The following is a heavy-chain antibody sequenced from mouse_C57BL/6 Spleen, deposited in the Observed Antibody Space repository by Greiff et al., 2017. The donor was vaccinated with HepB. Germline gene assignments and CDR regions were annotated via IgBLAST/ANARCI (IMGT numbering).Heavy chain of an antibody. J-gene: IGHJ2*01. CDR3: ALSGWLLQDFDY. CDR1: GYTFTDYY. V-gene: IGHV1-19*01. D-gene: IGHD2-3*01. CDR2: INPYNGGT. Sequence: EVKLMESGPVLVKPGASVKMSCKASGYTFTDYYMNWVKQSHGKSLEWIGVINPYNGGTSYNQKFKGKATLTVDKSSSTAYMELNSLTSEDSAVYYCALSGWLLQDFDYWGQGTTLTVSS.